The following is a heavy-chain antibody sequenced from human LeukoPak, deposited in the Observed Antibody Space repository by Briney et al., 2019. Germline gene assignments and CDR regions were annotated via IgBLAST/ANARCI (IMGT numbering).Heavy chain of an antibody. CDR1: GGSFSAYY. V-gene: IGHV4-34*01. Sequence: SETLSLTCAIYGGSFSAYYWSWIRQPPGKGPEWIGEINHSGRTNYNPSLKSRVTISGHTSKNQFSLKLSSVTAADTAVYYCARQGAVAAPYYYYMDVWGKGTTVTVSS. CDR3: ARQGAVAAPYYYYMDV. J-gene: IGHJ6*03. D-gene: IGHD6-19*01. CDR2: INHSGRT.